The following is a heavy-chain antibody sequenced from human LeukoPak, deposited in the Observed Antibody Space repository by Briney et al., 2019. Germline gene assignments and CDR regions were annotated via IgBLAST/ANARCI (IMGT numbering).Heavy chain of an antibody. CDR3: VREGYGTGNYPFDF. CDR1: GFTFSSHW. CDR2: INSDGTST. D-gene: IGHD3-10*01. Sequence: XGSLRLSCAASGFTFSSHWMHWVRQAGGKGLLWVSRINSDGTSTIDADAVKGRFTTSRDNAKNTVYLQMNSLRGEDTAVYYCVREGYGTGNYPFDFWGQGAPVTVSS. V-gene: IGHV3-74*01. J-gene: IGHJ4*02.